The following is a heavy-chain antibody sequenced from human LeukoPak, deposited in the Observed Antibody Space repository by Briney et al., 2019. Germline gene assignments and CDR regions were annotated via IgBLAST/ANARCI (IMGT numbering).Heavy chain of an antibody. CDR3: AREVVRGVIIPKSRYNWFDP. Sequence: PSETLSLTCAVYGGSFSGYYWSWIRQPPGKGLEWIGEINHSGSTNYNPSLKSRVTISVDTSKNQFSLKLSSATAADTAVYYCAREVVRGVIIPKSRYNWFDPWGQGTLVTVSS. CDR1: GGSFSGYY. J-gene: IGHJ5*02. CDR2: INHSGST. V-gene: IGHV4-34*01. D-gene: IGHD3-10*01.